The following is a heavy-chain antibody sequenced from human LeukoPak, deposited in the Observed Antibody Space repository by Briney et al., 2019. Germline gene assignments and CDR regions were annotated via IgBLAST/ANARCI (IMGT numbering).Heavy chain of an antibody. CDR1: GGSISSHY. CDR2: IYYSGST. D-gene: IGHD5-18*01. CDR3: ARGARGYSYGRYYYYMDV. V-gene: IGHV4-59*11. J-gene: IGHJ6*03. Sequence: SETLSLTCTVSGGSISSHYWSWIRQSPGKGLEWIGYIYYSGSTNYNPSLKSRVTISVDTSKNQFSLKLSSVTVADTAVYYCARGARGYSYGRYYYYMDVWGKGTTVTVSS.